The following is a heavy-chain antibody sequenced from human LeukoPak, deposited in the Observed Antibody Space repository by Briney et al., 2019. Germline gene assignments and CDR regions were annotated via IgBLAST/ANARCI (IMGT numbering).Heavy chain of an antibody. CDR2: INPSSGGT. CDR1: GYTFTSYG. CDR3: ARGPRAGMITFGGVIAYFDY. D-gene: IGHD3-16*02. Sequence: GASVKVSCKASGYTFTSYGISWVRQAPGQGLEWMGWINPSSGGTNYAQKFQGRVTMTRDTSISTAYMELSRLRSDDTAVYYCARGPRAGMITFGGVIAYFDYWGQGTLVTVSS. J-gene: IGHJ4*02. V-gene: IGHV1-2*02.